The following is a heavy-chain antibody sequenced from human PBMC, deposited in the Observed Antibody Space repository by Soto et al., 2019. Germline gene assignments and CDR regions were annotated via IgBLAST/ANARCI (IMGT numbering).Heavy chain of an antibody. CDR3: ARAYYDILTGYYKEFDY. D-gene: IGHD3-9*01. CDR2: IIPILGIA. J-gene: IGHJ4*02. Sequence: ASVKVSCKASGGTFSSYTISWVRQAPGQGLEWMGRIIPILGIANYAQKFQGRVTITADKSTSKAYMELSSLRSEDTAVYYCARAYYDILTGYYKEFDYWGQGTLVTVSS. CDR1: GGTFSSYT. V-gene: IGHV1-69*02.